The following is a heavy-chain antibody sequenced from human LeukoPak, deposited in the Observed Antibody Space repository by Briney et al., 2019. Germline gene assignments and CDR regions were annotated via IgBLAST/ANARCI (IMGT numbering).Heavy chain of an antibody. CDR3: ARATLGDYVWGSYLLYSSNWFDP. D-gene: IGHD3-16*02. CDR2: ISAYNGNT. CDR1: GYTLTSYG. J-gene: IGHJ5*02. Sequence: ASVKVSCKASGYTLTSYGISWVRQAPGQGLEWMGWISAYNGNTNYAQKLQGRVTMTTDTSTSTAYMELRSLRSDDTAVNYCARATLGDYVWGSYLLYSSNWFDPDCRGTLVTVSS. V-gene: IGHV1-18*01.